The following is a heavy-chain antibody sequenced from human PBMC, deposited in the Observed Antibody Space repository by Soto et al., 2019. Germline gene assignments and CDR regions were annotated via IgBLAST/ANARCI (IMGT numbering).Heavy chain of an antibody. CDR1: GFTFNSYG. CDR3: AKDCCSSAWYNYYYYYIAV. D-gene: IGHD6-19*01. Sequence: HPGGSLRLSCVATGFTFNSYGMHWVRQAPGKGLEWVAVISYDGSNKYYADSVKGRFTISRDNSKNTLYLQMNSLRAEDTAVYYCAKDCCSSAWYNYYYYYIAVWGNGPMVVVSS. CDR2: ISYDGSNK. V-gene: IGHV3-30*18. J-gene: IGHJ6*03.